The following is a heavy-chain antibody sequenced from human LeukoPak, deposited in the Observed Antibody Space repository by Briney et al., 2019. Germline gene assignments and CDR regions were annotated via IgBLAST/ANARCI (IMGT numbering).Heavy chain of an antibody. D-gene: IGHD1-26*01. V-gene: IGHV3-21*04. Sequence: GGSLRLSCAASGFTFSSYSMNWVRQAPGKGLEWVSSISSSSSYIYYADSVKGRFTISRDNAKNSLYLQMNSLRAEDTAVYYCAQNRELLKDYFDYWGQGTLVTVSS. CDR2: ISSSSSYI. J-gene: IGHJ4*02. CDR1: GFTFSSYS. CDR3: AQNRELLKDYFDY.